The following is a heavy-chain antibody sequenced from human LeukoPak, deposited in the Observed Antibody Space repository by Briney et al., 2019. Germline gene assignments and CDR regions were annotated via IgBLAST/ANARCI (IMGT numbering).Heavy chain of an antibody. J-gene: IGHJ4*02. Sequence: SETLSLTCSVSGASISSYHWSWIRQPAGKGLEWIGRIYTSGSINYNPSLKSRVTMSTDTSKNQLSLKLSSVTAADTAVHYCAGAKGSNFDYWGQGTLVTVSS. V-gene: IGHV4-4*07. CDR3: AGAKGSNFDY. CDR2: IYTSGSI. CDR1: GASISSYH.